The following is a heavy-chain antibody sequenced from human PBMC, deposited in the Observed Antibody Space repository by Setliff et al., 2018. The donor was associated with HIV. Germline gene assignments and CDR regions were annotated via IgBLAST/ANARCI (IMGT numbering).Heavy chain of an antibody. D-gene: IGHD3-22*01. CDR1: GGSISSHY. CDR2: MFYNGRS. V-gene: IGHV4-59*11. J-gene: IGHJ4*02. CDR3: ASCLQNYDSSGYYTNYFDY. Sequence: PSETLSLTCTVSGGSISSHYWSWIRQPPGKGLEWIGYMFYNGRSNYNPSLKSRATISVDASKNRFSLKLTSVTAADTAVYYCASCLQNYDSSGYYTNYFDYWGQGTLVTVSS.